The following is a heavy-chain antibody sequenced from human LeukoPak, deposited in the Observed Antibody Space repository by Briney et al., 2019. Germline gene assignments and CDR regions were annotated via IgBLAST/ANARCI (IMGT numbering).Heavy chain of an antibody. CDR2: IYPGDSDT. Sequence: GASLKISCKGSGYTFTNFWIGWVRQMPGKGLEWMGLIYPGDSDTRYSPSFQGQVTISADKSISTVYLQWSSLKASDTAMYYCARSYCSSTTCPPGAYWGQGTLVTVSS. D-gene: IGHD2-2*01. CDR3: ARSYCSSTTCPPGAY. CDR1: GYTFTNFW. V-gene: IGHV5-51*01. J-gene: IGHJ4*02.